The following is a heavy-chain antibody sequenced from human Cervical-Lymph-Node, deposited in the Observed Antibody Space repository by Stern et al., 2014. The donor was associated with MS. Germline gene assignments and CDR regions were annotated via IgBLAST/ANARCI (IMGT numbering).Heavy chain of an antibody. D-gene: IGHD1-26*01. CDR3: AHSPTTDAFDV. CDR2: IYWDDDK. J-gene: IGHJ3*01. CDR1: GFSLRTGGVG. V-gene: IGHV2-5*02. Sequence: QVTLRESGPTLVKPTQTLTLTCTFSGFSLRTGGVGVGWIRQPPGKALEWLALIYWDDDKRYSPSLKSRLTITKDTSENQVVLTMTNMDPADTGTYYCAHSPTTDAFDVWGQGTMVTVSS.